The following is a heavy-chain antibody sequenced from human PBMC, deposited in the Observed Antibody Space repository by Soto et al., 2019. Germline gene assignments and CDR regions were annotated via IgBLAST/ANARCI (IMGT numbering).Heavy chain of an antibody. D-gene: IGHD6-19*01. CDR2: ISGSSTYI. J-gene: IGHJ4*02. V-gene: IGHV3-21*04. CDR3: ARGDGTGLYNSGWSPRY. Sequence: ESGGGLVKPGESLRVSCAASGFTFSYYSLHWVRQALGKGLEWVSSISGSSTYIYYADRVKGRFTISRDNAKNSLYLRMDSLRAEDTAVYYCARGDGTGLYNSGWSPRYWGQGTLVTVSS. CDR1: GFTFSYYS.